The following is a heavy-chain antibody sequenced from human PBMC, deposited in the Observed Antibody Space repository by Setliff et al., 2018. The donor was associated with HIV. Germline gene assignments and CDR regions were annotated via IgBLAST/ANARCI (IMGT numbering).Heavy chain of an antibody. CDR3: ARGGCSSTSCYNYYYYGMDV. Sequence: SETLSLTCTVSGDSVPDYYRSWIRQPPGKGLEWIGYIYHSGSTTYNPSLKSRVTISLDSSKNQFSLKLTSVTAADTAVYYCARGGCSSTSCYNYYYYGMDVWGQGTTVTVSS. J-gene: IGHJ6*02. CDR1: GDSVPDYY. CDR2: IYHSGST. D-gene: IGHD2-2*01. V-gene: IGHV4-59*08.